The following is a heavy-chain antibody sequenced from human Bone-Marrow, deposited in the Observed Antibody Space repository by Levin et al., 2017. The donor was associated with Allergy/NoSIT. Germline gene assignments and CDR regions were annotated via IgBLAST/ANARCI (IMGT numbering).Heavy chain of an antibody. CDR1: GGSISSSSYY. V-gene: IGHV4-61*05. D-gene: IGHD6-25*01. Sequence: SETLSLTCSVSGGSISSSSYYWSWIRQPPGTGLEWIGYVYYNGRTNYNPSLKSRLTISVDRSKNQFSLKLSSVTVADTAVYYCARIQRTDFWGQGTLVTVSS. J-gene: IGHJ4*02. CDR3: ARIQRTDF. CDR2: VYYNGRT.